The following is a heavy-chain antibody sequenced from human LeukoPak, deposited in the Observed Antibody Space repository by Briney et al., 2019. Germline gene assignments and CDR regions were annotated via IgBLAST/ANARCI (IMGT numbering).Heavy chain of an antibody. D-gene: IGHD3-22*01. CDR1: GFTVTSYG. CDR3: ARDRSEDDSSGYIHRDFDY. Sequence: GGSLRLSCAASGFTVTSYGMHWVRQAPGKGLEWVAFIRHDGGNKYYTDSVKGRFTISRDNAKKSLYLQMNSLRAEDTAIYYCARDRSEDDSSGYIHRDFDYWGQGTLVIVSS. J-gene: IGHJ4*02. V-gene: IGHV3-30*02. CDR2: IRHDGGNK.